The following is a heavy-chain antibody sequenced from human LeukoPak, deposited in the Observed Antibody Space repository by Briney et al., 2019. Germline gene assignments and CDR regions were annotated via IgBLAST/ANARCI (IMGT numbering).Heavy chain of an antibody. V-gene: IGHV1-69*13. J-gene: IGHJ4*02. D-gene: IGHD6-13*01. CDR1: GGTFSSYA. Sequence: SMKVSCKASGGTFSSYAISWARQAPGQGLEWMGGIIPIFGTANYAQKFQGRVTITADESTSTAYMELSSLRSEDTAVYYCARIPYSSSWYGGDYWGQGTLVTVSS. CDR3: ARIPYSSSWYGGDY. CDR2: IIPIFGTA.